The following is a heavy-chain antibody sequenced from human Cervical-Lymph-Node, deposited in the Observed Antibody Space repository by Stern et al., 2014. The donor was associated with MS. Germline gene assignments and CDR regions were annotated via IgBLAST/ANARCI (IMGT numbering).Heavy chain of an antibody. CDR3: ARDGPGATRDQYYFDY. D-gene: IGHD1-26*01. V-gene: IGHV1-46*03. J-gene: IGHJ4*02. CDR2: INPRGGST. Sequence: VQLVESGAEVKKPGASVKVSCKASGYTFTSYYMHWVRQAPGQGLEWMGIINPRGGSTSYAQKFQGRVTMTRDTSTSTVYMELSSLRSEDTAVYYCARDGPGATRDQYYFDYWGQGTLVTVSS. CDR1: GYTFTSYY.